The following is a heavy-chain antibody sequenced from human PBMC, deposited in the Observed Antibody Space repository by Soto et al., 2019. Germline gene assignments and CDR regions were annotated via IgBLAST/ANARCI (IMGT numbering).Heavy chain of an antibody. CDR3: AKEAIGCSVTSCYFDD. D-gene: IGHD2-2*01. J-gene: IGHJ4*02. CDR1: GFIFNSYW. Sequence: GGSLRLSCAASGFIFNSYWMSWVRQAPGKGLEWVSAISGSGDSTYYADSVKGRFTISRDNSKNMLYLQMNSLGTEDTAVYYCAKEAIGCSVTSCYFDDWGQGTRVNVSS. CDR2: ISGSGDST. V-gene: IGHV3-23*01.